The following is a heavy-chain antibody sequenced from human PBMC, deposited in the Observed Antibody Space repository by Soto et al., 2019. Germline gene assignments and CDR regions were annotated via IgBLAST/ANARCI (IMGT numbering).Heavy chain of an antibody. Sequence: QVQLQESGPGLVKPSETLSLTCSVSDGSVNTGNYYWSWIRQPPGKGLEWIGHIYYIGTTNYNPSLKSRVTISVVTSKNQFSLKVSSVTGADTAVYFCSREEKQLSRYGGDFDYWGQVGLVTVSS. CDR3: SREEKQLSRYGGDFDY. J-gene: IGHJ4*02. CDR2: IYYIGTT. D-gene: IGHD3-16*01. CDR1: DGSVNTGNYY. V-gene: IGHV4-61*01.